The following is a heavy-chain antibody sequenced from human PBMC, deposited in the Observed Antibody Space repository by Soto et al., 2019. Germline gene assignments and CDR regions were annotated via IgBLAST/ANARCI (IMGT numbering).Heavy chain of an antibody. D-gene: IGHD3-22*01. V-gene: IGHV3-20*04. CDR1: GFTFDDYG. CDR3: ARVGDDSSGYYSVDY. CDR2: INWNGGST. Sequence: EVQLVESGGGVVRPGGSPRLSCAASGFTFDDYGMSWVRQAPGKGLEWVSGINWNGGSTGYADSVKGRFTISRDNAKNSLYLQMNSLRAEDTALYYCARVGDDSSGYYSVDYWGQGTLVTVSS. J-gene: IGHJ4*02.